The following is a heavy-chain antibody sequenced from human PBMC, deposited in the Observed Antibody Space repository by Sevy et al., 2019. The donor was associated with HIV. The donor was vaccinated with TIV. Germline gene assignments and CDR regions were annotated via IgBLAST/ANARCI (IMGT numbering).Heavy chain of an antibody. CDR3: AHTSYYDSRETPYDAFDI. V-gene: IGHV2-5*01. Sequence: SGPTLVNPTQTLTLTCTFSGFSLTTSGLGVGWIRQPPGKALEWLALIYWSDDRRYNPSLKSRLTIPKDNSKNQVVLTMTNMDPVETATYYCAHTSYYDSRETPYDAFDIWGQGTTVTVSS. CDR2: IYWSDDR. J-gene: IGHJ3*02. CDR1: GFSLTTSGLG. D-gene: IGHD3-22*01.